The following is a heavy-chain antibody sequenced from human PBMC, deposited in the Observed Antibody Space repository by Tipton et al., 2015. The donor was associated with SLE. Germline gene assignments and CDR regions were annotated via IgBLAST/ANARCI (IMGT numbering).Heavy chain of an antibody. D-gene: IGHD3-3*01. Sequence: GLVKPSETLSLTCAVSGYSISSGYYWGWIRQPPGKGLEWIGSIYHSGSTYYNPSLKSRVTISVDTSKNQFSLKLSSVTAADTAVYYCAMIYDFWSGSPDAFDIWGQGTMVTVSS. J-gene: IGHJ3*02. CDR3: AMIYDFWSGSPDAFDI. V-gene: IGHV4-38-2*01. CDR2: IYHSGST. CDR1: GYSISSGYY.